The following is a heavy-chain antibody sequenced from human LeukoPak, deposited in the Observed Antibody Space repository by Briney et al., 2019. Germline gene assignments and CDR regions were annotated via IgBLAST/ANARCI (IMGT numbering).Heavy chain of an antibody. D-gene: IGHD1-26*01. V-gene: IGHV4-34*01. Sequence: MASETLSLTCAVYGGSFSAYYWSWIRQPPGKGLEWIGEINHSGSTNYNPSLRSRVTKSVDTSENQFSLKLNSVTAADTAVYYCARGRVVRELLLARPNQNWFDPWGQGTLVTVSS. CDR3: ARGRVVRELLLARPNQNWFDP. CDR2: INHSGST. CDR1: GGSFSAYY. J-gene: IGHJ5*02.